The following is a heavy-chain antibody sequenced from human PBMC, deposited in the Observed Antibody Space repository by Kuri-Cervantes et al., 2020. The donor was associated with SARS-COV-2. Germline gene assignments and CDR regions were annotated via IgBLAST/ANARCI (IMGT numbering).Heavy chain of an antibody. D-gene: IGHD6-19*01. CDR3: TTGKQWLVRGSGFC. Sequence: GGSLRLSCAASGFTFSSYAMSWVRQAPGKGLEWVSAISGSGGSTYYADSVKGRFAISRDNSKNTLYLQMNSLRAEDTAVYYCTTGKQWLVRGSGFCWGQGTLVTVSS. CDR2: ISGSGGST. J-gene: IGHJ4*02. CDR1: GFTFSSYA. V-gene: IGHV3-23*01.